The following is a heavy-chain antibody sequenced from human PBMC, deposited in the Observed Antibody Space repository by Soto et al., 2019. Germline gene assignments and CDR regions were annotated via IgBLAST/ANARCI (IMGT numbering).Heavy chain of an antibody. V-gene: IGHV3-66*01. CDR1: GFTVSSNY. CDR3: ARGPVGADAFDI. D-gene: IGHD1-26*01. J-gene: IGHJ3*02. Sequence: GGSLRLSCAASGFTVSSNYMSWVRQAPGKGLEWVSVIYSGGSTYYADSVKGRFTISRDNSKNTLYLQMNSLRAEDTAVYYWARGPVGADAFDIWGQGTMVTVSS. CDR2: IYSGGST.